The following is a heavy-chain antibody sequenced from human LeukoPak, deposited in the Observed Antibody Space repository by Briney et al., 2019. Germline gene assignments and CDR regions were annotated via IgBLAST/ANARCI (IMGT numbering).Heavy chain of an antibody. J-gene: IGHJ6*02. Sequence: ASVKVSCKASGGTFSSYAISWVRQAPGQGLEWMGGIIPIFGTANYAQKFQGRVTITADESTSTAYMELSSLRSEDTAVYYRAGRPDMPHYYGMDVWGQGTTVTVSS. D-gene: IGHD2-2*01. CDR2: IIPIFGTA. V-gene: IGHV1-69*13. CDR1: GGTFSSYA. CDR3: AGRPDMPHYYGMDV.